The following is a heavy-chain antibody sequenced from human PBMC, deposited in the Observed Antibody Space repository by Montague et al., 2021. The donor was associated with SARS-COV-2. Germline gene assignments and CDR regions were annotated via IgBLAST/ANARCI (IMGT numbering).Heavy chain of an antibody. D-gene: IGHD3-3*01. CDR3: AKDFTGSGRFFDY. J-gene: IGHJ4*02. V-gene: IGHV3-23*01. Sequence: GRFTISRDNSKNTVCLQMNSLRAEDTAVYYCAKDFTGSGRFFDYWGQGTLVTVSS.